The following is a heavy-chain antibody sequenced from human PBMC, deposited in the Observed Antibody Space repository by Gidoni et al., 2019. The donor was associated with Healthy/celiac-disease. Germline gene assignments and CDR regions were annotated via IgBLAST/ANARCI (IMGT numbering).Heavy chain of an antibody. J-gene: IGHJ4*02. CDR2: ISYDGSNK. V-gene: IGHV3-30*03. CDR1: GFTFSSDG. Sequence: QVQLVESGGGVVQPGRSLRLSCAACGFTFSSDGLHWVRPAPGKGLGWVAVISYDGSNKYYAASVKGRFTISRDNSKNTLYLQMNSLRAADTAVYYCARDGNVVVPALSYFDYWGQGTLVTVSS. D-gene: IGHD2-2*01. CDR3: ARDGNVVVPALSYFDY.